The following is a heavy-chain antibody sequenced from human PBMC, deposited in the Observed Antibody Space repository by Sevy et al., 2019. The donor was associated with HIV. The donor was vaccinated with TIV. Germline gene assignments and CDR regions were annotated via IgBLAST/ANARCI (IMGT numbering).Heavy chain of an antibody. CDR1: GFTVNDKY. J-gene: IGHJ4*02. Sequence: GGSLRLSCAISGFTVNDKYIIWVRQAPGKRLEGVSVIFSSGSTYYADSAKGRFTISRDNSKNTVDLQMNSVRAEDTAVYYCVSLFLSYRSGWSYFDYWGQGTLVTVSS. CDR2: IFSSGST. V-gene: IGHV3-66*02. D-gene: IGHD6-19*01. CDR3: VSLFLSYRSGWSYFDY.